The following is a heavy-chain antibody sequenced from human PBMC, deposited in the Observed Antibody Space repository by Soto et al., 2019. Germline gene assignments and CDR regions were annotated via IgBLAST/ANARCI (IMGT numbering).Heavy chain of an antibody. D-gene: IGHD1-26*01. CDR3: ARDRWGGVPFDY. J-gene: IGHJ4*02. Sequence: QVQLVESGGGVVQPGRSLRLSCAASGFTFSSYAMHWVRQAPGKGLEWVAVISYDGSNKYYADSVKGRFTISRDNSKNTLSLQMNSLRAEDAAVYSCARDRWGGVPFDYWGQGTLVTVSS. CDR1: GFTFSSYA. CDR2: ISYDGSNK. V-gene: IGHV3-30-3*01.